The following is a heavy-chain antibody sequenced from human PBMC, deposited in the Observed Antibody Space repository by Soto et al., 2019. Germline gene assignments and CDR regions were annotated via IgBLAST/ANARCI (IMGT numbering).Heavy chain of an antibody. J-gene: IGHJ6*02. D-gene: IGHD2-2*01. CDR2: ISGSGGST. CDR1: GFTFSSYA. Sequence: GGSLRLSCAASGFTFSSYAMSWVRQAPGKGLEWVSAISGSGGSTYYADSVKGRFTISRDNSKITLYLQMNGLRAEDTAVYYGAKGGASVVVPAAILPRVPFPQYYYYGMDVWGQGTTVTVSS. V-gene: IGHV3-23*01. CDR3: AKGGASVVVPAAILPRVPFPQYYYYGMDV.